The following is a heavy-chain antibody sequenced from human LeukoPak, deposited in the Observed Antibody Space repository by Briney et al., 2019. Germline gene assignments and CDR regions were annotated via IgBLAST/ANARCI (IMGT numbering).Heavy chain of an antibody. CDR2: INPDSGET. CDR3: ARGTVAAGTMGY. J-gene: IGHJ4*02. D-gene: IGHD1-1*01. CDR1: GYSFNGYY. V-gene: IGHV1-2*02. Sequence: ASVKVSCKTSGYSFNGYYIHWVRQAPGQGPEWMGWINPDSGETNYAPKFKGRVTMTRDSSITTAYVEMSSLRYDDTAVFYCARGTVAAGTMGYWGQGTLVTVPS.